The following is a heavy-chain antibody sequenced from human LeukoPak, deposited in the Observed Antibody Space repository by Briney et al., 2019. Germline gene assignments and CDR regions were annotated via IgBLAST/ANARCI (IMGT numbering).Heavy chain of an antibody. CDR1: GFTFSTYG. Sequence: GGSLRLSCAASGFTFSTYGMHWVRQAPGKGLEWVAVISFDGSNKYYPDSVKGRFTISRDNSKNTLYLQMNSLRAEDTAVYYCAKDWGNWGYGYYFDHWGQGTLVTASS. V-gene: IGHV3-30*18. CDR3: AKDWGNWGYGYYFDH. J-gene: IGHJ4*02. CDR2: ISFDGSNK. D-gene: IGHD7-27*01.